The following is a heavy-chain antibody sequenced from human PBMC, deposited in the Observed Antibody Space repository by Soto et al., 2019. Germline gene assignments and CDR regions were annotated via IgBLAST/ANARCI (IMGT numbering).Heavy chain of an antibody. CDR1: GFSFSSFA. V-gene: IGHV3-23*01. Sequence: VGSLRLSGEASGFSFSSFAMNWVRQAPGRGLEWVSLISATGGGTYYADSVKGRFTISRDNSHNTLYLQVHSLTAEDTAVYYCAKDRRAGGNSAFYFDFWGQGAQVTVYS. D-gene: IGHD3-16*01. J-gene: IGHJ4*02. CDR2: ISATGGGT. CDR3: AKDRRAGGNSAFYFDF.